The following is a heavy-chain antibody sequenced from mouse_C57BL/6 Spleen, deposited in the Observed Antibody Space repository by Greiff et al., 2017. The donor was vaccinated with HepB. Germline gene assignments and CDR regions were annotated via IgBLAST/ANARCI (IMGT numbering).Heavy chain of an antibody. D-gene: IGHD1-1*01. V-gene: IGHV5-4*01. Sequence: EVKLMESGGGLVKPGGSLKLSCAASGFTFSSYAMSWVRQTPEKRLEWVATISDGGSYTYYPDNVKGRFTISRDNAKNNLYLQMSHLKSEDTAMYYCARDRYYGSSLFAYWGQGTLVTVSA. CDR2: ISDGGSYT. J-gene: IGHJ3*01. CDR1: GFTFSSYA. CDR3: ARDRYYGSSLFAY.